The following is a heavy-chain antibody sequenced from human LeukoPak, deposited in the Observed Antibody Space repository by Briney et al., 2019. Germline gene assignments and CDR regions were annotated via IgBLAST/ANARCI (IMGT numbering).Heavy chain of an antibody. CDR1: GFTFGKYW. V-gene: IGHV3-30*18. CDR3: AKEYDSGGYGANFDY. Sequence: PGGSLRLSCVASGFTFGKYWMSWVRQAPGKGLEWVAVISYDGSTKYYADSVKGRFTISRDNSRNTLYLQMNSLRTEDTAVYYCAKEYDSGGYGANFDYWGQGTLVTVSS. D-gene: IGHD3-10*01. J-gene: IGHJ4*02. CDR2: ISYDGSTK.